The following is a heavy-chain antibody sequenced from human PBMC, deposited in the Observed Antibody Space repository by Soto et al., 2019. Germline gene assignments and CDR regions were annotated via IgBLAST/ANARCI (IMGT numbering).Heavy chain of an antibody. Sequence: QVQLVESGGGVVQPGRSLRLSCAASGFTFSSYCMHWVRQAPGKGLEWVAVIWYDGSNKYYADSVKGRFTISRDNSKKTLYLQMNSMRDEDTAVYYCAIDLGGGPDPWGQGTLVTASS. CDR3: AIDLGGGPDP. D-gene: IGHD3-10*01. J-gene: IGHJ5*02. CDR1: GFTFSSYC. CDR2: IWYDGSNK. V-gene: IGHV3-33*01.